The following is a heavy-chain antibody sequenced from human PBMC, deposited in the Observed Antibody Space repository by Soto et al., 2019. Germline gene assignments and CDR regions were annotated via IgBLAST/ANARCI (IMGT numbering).Heavy chain of an antibody. Sequence: ASVKVSCKASGYTFTGYYMHWVRQAPGQGLEWMGWINPNSGGTNYAQKFQGRVAMTRDTSISTAYMELSRLRSDDTAVYYCASPSYSGSYYDFDYWGQGTLVTVSS. CDR2: INPNSGGT. CDR3: ASPSYSGSYYDFDY. V-gene: IGHV1-2*02. J-gene: IGHJ4*02. CDR1: GYTFTGYY. D-gene: IGHD1-26*01.